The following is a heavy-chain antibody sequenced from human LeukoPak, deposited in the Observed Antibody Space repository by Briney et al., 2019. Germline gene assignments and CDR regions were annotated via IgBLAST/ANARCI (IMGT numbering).Heavy chain of an antibody. CDR2: ISTTGST. CDR1: SGFISTHY. Sequence: SETLSLTCSVSSGFISTHYWSWIRQPAGKGLEWIGRISTTGSTNYNPSLKSRVTMSVDKSKNQLSLKLSSVTAADTAVYYCAREVEMAIQFDYWVQGTLATVSS. D-gene: IGHD5-24*01. CDR3: AREVEMAIQFDY. V-gene: IGHV4-4*07. J-gene: IGHJ4*02.